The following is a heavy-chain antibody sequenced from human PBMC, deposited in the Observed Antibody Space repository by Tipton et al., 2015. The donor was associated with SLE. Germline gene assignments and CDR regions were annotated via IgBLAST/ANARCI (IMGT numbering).Heavy chain of an antibody. CDR1: GYSFTSYW. CDR2: IYPADSDT. Sequence: VQLVPSGAEVKKPGESLKISCKGSGYSFTSYWIGWVRQMPGKGLEWMGIIYPADSDTRYSPSFQGQVTISADKSITTAYLQWSSLKASDTAMYYCARLGSSSWYRDYFDYWGQGTLVTVSS. CDR3: ARLGSSSWYRDYFDY. J-gene: IGHJ4*02. D-gene: IGHD6-13*01. V-gene: IGHV5-51*03.